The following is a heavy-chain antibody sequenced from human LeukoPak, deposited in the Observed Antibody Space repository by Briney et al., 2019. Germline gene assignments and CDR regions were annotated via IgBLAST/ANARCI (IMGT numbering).Heavy chain of an antibody. D-gene: IGHD3-10*01. V-gene: IGHV1-46*03. CDR1: GYTFTSYY. J-gene: IGHJ6*02. Sequence: AASVKVSCKASGYTFTSYYMHWVRQAPGQGLEWMGIINPSGGSTSYAQKFQGRVTMTRDTSTSTVYMELSSLRSEDTAVYYCARDRISPMVRGVMDYYYYYGMDVWGQGTTVTVSS. CDR3: ARDRISPMVRGVMDYYYYYGMDV. CDR2: INPSGGST.